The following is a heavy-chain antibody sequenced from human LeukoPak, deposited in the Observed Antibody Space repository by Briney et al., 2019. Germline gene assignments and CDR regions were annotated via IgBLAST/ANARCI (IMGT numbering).Heavy chain of an antibody. CDR3: ARGYCSSTSCLYNWFDP. V-gene: IGHV4-31*03. CDR2: IYYSGST. CDR1: GGSISSGAYY. Sequence: PSQTLSLTCTVSGGSISSGAYYWSWIRQHPGKGLEWIGHIYYSGSTYYNPSLKSRVTISVDTSKNQFSLKLSSVTAADTAVYYCARGYCSSTSCLYNWFDPWGQGTLVTVSS. D-gene: IGHD2-2*01. J-gene: IGHJ5*02.